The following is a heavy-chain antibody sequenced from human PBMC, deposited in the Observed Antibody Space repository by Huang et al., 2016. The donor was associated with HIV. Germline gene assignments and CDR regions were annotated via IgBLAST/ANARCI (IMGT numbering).Heavy chain of an antibody. J-gene: IGHJ1*01. V-gene: IGHV3-33*08. D-gene: IGHD6-19*01. CDR2: IWYDGSNK. CDR1: GFTFSSYG. CDR3: ALKGDSSGWEYFRH. Sequence: QVQLVESGGGVVQPGRSLRLSCAASGFTFSSYGMHGVRQAPGKGLEWVAVIWYDGSNKYYADSVKGRFTISRDNSKNTLYLQMNSLKTEDTAVYYCALKGDSSGWEYFRHWGQGTLVTVSS.